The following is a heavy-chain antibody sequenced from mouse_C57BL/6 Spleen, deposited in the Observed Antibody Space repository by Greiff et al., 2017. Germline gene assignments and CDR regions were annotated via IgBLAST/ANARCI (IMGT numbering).Heavy chain of an antibody. CDR3: AGDHYFDY. J-gene: IGHJ2*01. V-gene: IGHV1-50*01. D-gene: IGHD3-3*01. Sequence: QVQLQQPGAELVKPGASVKLSCKASGYTFTSYWMQWVKQRPGQGLEWIGEIYPSDSYTNYNQKFKGKATLTVDTSSSTAYMQLSSLTSEDSAVXYCAGDHYFDYWGQGTTLTVSS. CDR1: GYTFTSYW. CDR2: IYPSDSYT.